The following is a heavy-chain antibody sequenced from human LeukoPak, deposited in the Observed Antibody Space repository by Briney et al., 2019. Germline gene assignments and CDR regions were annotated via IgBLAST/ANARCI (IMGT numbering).Heavy chain of an antibody. Sequence: SETLSLTCTVSGGSISSYYWSWIRQPPGKGLEWIGYIYYSGSANYHPSLKRRVTISVDTSKNRFSLRLSSVTAADTAVYYCARQVPYSSRESWFDPWGQGTLVTVSS. V-gene: IGHV4-59*01. CDR1: GGSISSYY. CDR3: ARQVPYSSRESWFDP. J-gene: IGHJ5*02. CDR2: IYYSGSA. D-gene: IGHD6-13*01.